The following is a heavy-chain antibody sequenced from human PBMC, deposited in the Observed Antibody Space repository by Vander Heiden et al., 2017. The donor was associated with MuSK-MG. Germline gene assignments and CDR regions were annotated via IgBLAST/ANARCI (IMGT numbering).Heavy chain of an antibody. J-gene: IGHJ6*02. CDR3: ARVDCSGGSCYLAIYYYGMDV. V-gene: IGHV3-48*04. Sequence: EVQLVESGGGLVQPGGSLRLSCAASGFTFSSYSMNWVRQAPGKGLEWVSYISSSSSTIYYADSVKGRFTISRDNAKNSLYLQMNSLRAEDTAVYYCARVDCSGGSCYLAIYYYGMDVWGQGTTVTVSS. D-gene: IGHD2-15*01. CDR2: ISSSSSTI. CDR1: GFTFSSYS.